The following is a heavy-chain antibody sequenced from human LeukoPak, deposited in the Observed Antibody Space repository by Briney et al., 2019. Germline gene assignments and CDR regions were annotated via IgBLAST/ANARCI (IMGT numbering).Heavy chain of an antibody. V-gene: IGHV4-4*09. D-gene: IGHD1-14*01. Sequence: SETLSLTCTVSGGSTSNHWSWLRQPPGKGLEWIGYIYTSGSTNYNPSLKSRVTISVDTSKNQFSLKLSSVTAADTAVYYCARHGLERNPHYMDVWGKGTTVTVSS. CDR1: GGSTSNH. CDR2: IYTSGST. CDR3: ARHGLERNPHYMDV. J-gene: IGHJ6*03.